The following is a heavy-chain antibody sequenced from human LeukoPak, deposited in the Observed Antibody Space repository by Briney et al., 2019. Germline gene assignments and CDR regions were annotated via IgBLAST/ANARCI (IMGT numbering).Heavy chain of an antibody. CDR3: ARGAGIGSYYGDYYYYDMDV. CDR2: IYYSGST. Sequence: SETLSLTCTVSGGSISSYYWSWIRQPPGKGLEWIGYIYYSGSTNYNPSLKSRVTISVDTSKNQFSLKLSSVTAADTAVYYCARGAGIGSYYGDYYYYDMDVWGKGTTVTVSS. V-gene: IGHV4-59*01. CDR1: GGSISSYY. J-gene: IGHJ6*03. D-gene: IGHD1-26*01.